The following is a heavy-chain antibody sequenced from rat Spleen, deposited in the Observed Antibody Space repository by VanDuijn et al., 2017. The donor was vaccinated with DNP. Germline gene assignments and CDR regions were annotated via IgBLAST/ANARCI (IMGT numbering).Heavy chain of an antibody. J-gene: IGHJ3*01. CDR1: GFSLISYG. Sequence: QVQLKESGPGLVQPSQTLSLTCTVSGFSLISYGVSWVRQPPGKGLEWIAAISNGGSTYYNSALKSRLSISRDTSKNQVFLKMNILQTEDTAFYFLTREGTARFAYWGQGTLVTVSS. D-gene: IGHD1-11*01. V-gene: IGHV2S12*01. CDR2: ISNGGST. CDR3: TREGTARFAY.